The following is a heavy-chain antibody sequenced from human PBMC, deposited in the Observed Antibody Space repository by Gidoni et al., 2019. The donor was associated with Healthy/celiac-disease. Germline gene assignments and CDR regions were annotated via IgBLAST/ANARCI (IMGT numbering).Heavy chain of an antibody. CDR2: ISYDGSNK. Sequence: QVQLVESGGGVVQPGRSLTLSCAASGFTFSSYAMRWVRQAPGKGLEWVAVISYDGSNKYYADSVKGRFTISRDNSKNTLYLQMNSLRAEDTAVYYCARDKGGSSYYYYYMDVWGKGTTVTVSS. V-gene: IGHV3-30*01. J-gene: IGHJ6*03. CDR3: ARDKGGSSYYYYYMDV. CDR1: GFTFSSYA. D-gene: IGHD6-6*01.